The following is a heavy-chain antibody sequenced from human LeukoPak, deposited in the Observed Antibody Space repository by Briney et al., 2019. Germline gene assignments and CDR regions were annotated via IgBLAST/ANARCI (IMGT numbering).Heavy chain of an antibody. Sequence: PGGSLRLSCAASGFTFSSYAMHWVRQAPGKGLEWVAVISYDGSNKYYADSVKGRFTISRDNSKNTLYLQMNSLRAEDTAVYYCAKDQNWGWYYFDYWGQGTLVTVSS. CDR3: AKDQNWGWYYFDY. V-gene: IGHV3-30*04. D-gene: IGHD7-27*01. CDR2: ISYDGSNK. J-gene: IGHJ4*02. CDR1: GFTFSSYA.